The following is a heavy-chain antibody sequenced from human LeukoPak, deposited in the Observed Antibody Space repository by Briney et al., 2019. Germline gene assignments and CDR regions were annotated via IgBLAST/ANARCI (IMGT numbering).Heavy chain of an antibody. CDR2: IDNDGNGI. CDR3: ATGGGWEPSSGVVTHIDV. J-gene: IGHJ6*03. CDR1: GFMFSGYW. V-gene: IGHV3-74*01. Sequence: GGSLRLSCAAAGFMFSGYWMHWVRQGPEEGLGLVSRIDNDGNGIIYADSVKGRFTTSSDNAKNTLYLQMSSLRVEDKAEYYCATGGGWEPSSGVVTHIDVWGKGTTVTVSS. D-gene: IGHD1-26*01.